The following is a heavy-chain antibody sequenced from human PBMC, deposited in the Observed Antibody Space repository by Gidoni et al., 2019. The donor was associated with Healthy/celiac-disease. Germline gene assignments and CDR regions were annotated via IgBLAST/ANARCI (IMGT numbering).Heavy chain of an antibody. V-gene: IGHV1-69*01. CDR2: SIPIFGTA. CDR1: GGTFSSYA. J-gene: IGHJ3*02. D-gene: IGHD1-7*01. CDR3: ARDEVKLELRDAFDI. Sequence: VQLVQSGAEVKKHGSSVKVSGKASGGTFSSYAISWVRQAPGQGLEWMGGSIPIFGTANYAQKFQGRVTITADESTSTAYMELSSLRSEDTAVYYCARDEVKLELRDAFDIWGQGTMVTVSS.